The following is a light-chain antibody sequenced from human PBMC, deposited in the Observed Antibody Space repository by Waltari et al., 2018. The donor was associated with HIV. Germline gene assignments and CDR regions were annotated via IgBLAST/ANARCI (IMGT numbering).Light chain of an antibody. V-gene: IGKV3-20*01. CDR2: GAS. J-gene: IGKJ2*01. Sequence: EIVLTQSPGTLSLSPGERATLSCRASQSVSSSYLAWYQVKPGQAPRLLVYGASSRAADIPDRFSGSGSATDFTLTIRRLEAEDVAVYYCQQYGSTPRTFGQGTKLEIK. CDR1: QSVSSSY. CDR3: QQYGSTPRT.